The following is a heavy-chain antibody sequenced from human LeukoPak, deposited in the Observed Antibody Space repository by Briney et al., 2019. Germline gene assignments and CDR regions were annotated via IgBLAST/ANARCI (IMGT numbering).Heavy chain of an antibody. J-gene: IGHJ4*02. V-gene: IGHV4-59*08. CDR3: ARGALWFGN. CDR2: IYNSGST. Sequence: TSETLSLSCTVSGGSISSYYWSWIRQSPGKGLEWIGYIYNSGSTNYNPSLKSRVTISVDTSKNQFSLKLSSVTAADTAVYYCARGALWFGNWGQGTLVTVSS. D-gene: IGHD3-10*01. CDR1: GGSISSYY.